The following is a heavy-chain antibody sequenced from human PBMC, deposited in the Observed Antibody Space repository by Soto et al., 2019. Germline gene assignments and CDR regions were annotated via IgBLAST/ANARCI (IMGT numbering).Heavy chain of an antibody. Sequence: QVQLVESGGGVVQPGRSLRLSCAASGFTFSSYGMHWVRQAPGKGLEWVAVIWYDGSNKYYADSVKGRFTISRDNSKNTLYLQMNCLRAEDTAVYYCARKPRDGYYYCYGMDVWGQGTTVTVSS. J-gene: IGHJ6*02. CDR2: IWYDGSNK. CDR1: GFTFSSYG. V-gene: IGHV3-33*01. CDR3: ARKPRDGYYYCYGMDV.